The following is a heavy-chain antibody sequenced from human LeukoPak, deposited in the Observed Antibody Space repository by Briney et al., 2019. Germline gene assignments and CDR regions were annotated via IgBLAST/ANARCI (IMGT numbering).Heavy chain of an antibody. CDR1: GGSISSSSYY. CDR3: VREGGVGATGEYYFDY. V-gene: IGHV4-39*07. Sequence: SETLSLTCTVSGGSISSSSYYWGWLRQPPGEGLEWIGSIYYSGSTYYNPSLKSRVTISVDTSKNQFSLKLSSVTAADTAVYYCVREGGVGATGEYYFDYWGQGTLVTVSS. CDR2: IYYSGST. D-gene: IGHD1-26*01. J-gene: IGHJ4*02.